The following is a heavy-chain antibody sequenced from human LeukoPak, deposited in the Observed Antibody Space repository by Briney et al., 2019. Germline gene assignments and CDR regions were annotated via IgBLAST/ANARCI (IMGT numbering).Heavy chain of an antibody. CDR1: GGSFSGYY. V-gene: IGHV4-34*01. CDR2: INHSGST. D-gene: IGHD3-10*01. J-gene: IGHJ4*02. CDR3: ARGRYYYGSGSYYPLFDY. Sequence: SETLSLTYAVYGGSFSGYYWSWIRQPPGKGLEWFGEINHSGSTNYNPSLKSRVTISVDTSKNQCSLKLSSVTAADTAVYYCARGRYYYGSGSYYPLFDYWGQGTLVTVSS.